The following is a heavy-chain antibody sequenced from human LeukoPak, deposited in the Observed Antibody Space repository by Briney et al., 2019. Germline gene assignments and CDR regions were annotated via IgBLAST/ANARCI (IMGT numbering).Heavy chain of an antibody. CDR3: VRHPGSYNVLTGYSYYFDY. V-gene: IGHV3-21*06. D-gene: IGHD3-9*01. J-gene: IGHJ4*02. CDR2: ISSSSSYI. CDR1: GFTFSSYS. Sequence: PGGSLRLSCAASGFTFSSYSMNWVRQAPGKGLEWVSSISSSSSYIYYADSVKGRFTIPRDNAKNSLYLEMSSLRAEDAAVYFCVRHPGSYNVLTGYSYYFDYWGQGTLVTVSS.